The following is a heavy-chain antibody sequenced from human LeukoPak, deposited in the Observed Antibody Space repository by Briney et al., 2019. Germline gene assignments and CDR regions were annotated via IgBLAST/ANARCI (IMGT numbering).Heavy chain of an antibody. CDR3: AKGYRVAAAGYFDY. CDR1: GFTFSSYA. CDR2: ISGSGGRT. Sequence: GGSLRLSCAASGFTFSSYAMSWVRQAPGKGLEWVSGISGSGGRTYYADSVKGRFTISRDNSKNTLYLQMNSLRAEDTAVYYCAKGYRVAAAGYFDYWGQGTLVTVSS. V-gene: IGHV3-23*01. J-gene: IGHJ4*02. D-gene: IGHD6-13*01.